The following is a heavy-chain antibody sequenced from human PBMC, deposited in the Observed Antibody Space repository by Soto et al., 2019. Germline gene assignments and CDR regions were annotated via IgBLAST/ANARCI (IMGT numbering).Heavy chain of an antibody. CDR1: GYTFTSYA. V-gene: IGHV1-3*01. D-gene: IGHD3-9*01. CDR3: ARENFYILTGYFMIPDY. CDR2: INAGNGNT. Sequence: ASVKVSCKASGYTFTSYAMHWVRQAPGQRLEWMGWINAGNGNTKYSQKFQGRVTITRDTSASTAYMELSSLRSEDTAVYYCARENFYILTGYFMIPDYWGQGTLVTXSS. J-gene: IGHJ4*02.